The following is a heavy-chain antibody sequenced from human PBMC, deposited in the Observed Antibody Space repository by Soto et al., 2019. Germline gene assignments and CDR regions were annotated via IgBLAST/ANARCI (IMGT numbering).Heavy chain of an antibody. J-gene: IGHJ4*02. Sequence: QVQLVESGGGVVQPGGSLRLSCAASGFAFSVYGMHWVRQPPGRGLEWVAGVSSDGGVAFYADSVKGRFTISRDNSKNTLPLQMNNLRGEDTAVYYWGDRAGDAAGGRSDFWGQGALVTVSS. CDR3: GDRAGDAAGGRSDF. D-gene: IGHD6-25*01. V-gene: IGHV3-30*03. CDR1: GFAFSVYG. CDR2: VSSDGGVA.